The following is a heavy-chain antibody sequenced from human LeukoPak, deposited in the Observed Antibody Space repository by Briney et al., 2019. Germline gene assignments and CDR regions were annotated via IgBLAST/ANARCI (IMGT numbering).Heavy chain of an antibody. J-gene: IGHJ4*02. Sequence: GGTLRLSCSASGFTFSSYAMHWVRQAPGKGLEWVAVISYDGSNKYYADSVKGRFTISRDNSKNTLYLQMNSLRAEDTAVYYCARSSQGTIVGSPLSDYWGQGTLVTVSS. V-gene: IGHV3-30-3*01. CDR1: GFTFSSYA. CDR3: ARSSQGTIVGSPLSDY. CDR2: ISYDGSNK. D-gene: IGHD1-26*01.